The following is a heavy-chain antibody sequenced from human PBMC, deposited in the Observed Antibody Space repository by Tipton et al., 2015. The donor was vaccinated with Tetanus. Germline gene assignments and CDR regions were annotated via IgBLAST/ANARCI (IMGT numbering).Heavy chain of an antibody. V-gene: IGHV4-39*01. J-gene: IGHJ2*01. Sequence: GLVKPSETLSLICNVSGDSIRSYAYYWAWIRQPPGRGLEWIASVFSTGSPHYNPSLKSRVIISADTSKNQFSLKLNSVTAGDAAIYYCARHNRLSKWVVHWYFDVWGRGTPVTVSS. CDR3: ARHNRLSKWVVHWYFDV. CDR2: VFSTGSP. CDR1: GDSIRSYAYY. D-gene: IGHD6-19*01.